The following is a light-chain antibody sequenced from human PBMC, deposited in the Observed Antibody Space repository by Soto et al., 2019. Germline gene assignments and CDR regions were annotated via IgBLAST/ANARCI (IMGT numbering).Light chain of an antibody. Sequence: QTVVTQEPSLTVSPGGTDTLTCASSTGAVTNDNYPNWLQQKPGQAPRGLIYSANNRHSWTPARFSGSLLGGKAALTLSGVQPEDEGDYYCLLYFGGAQVFGGGTKVTVL. V-gene: IGLV7-43*01. CDR1: TGAVTNDNY. CDR2: SAN. J-gene: IGLJ2*01. CDR3: LLYFGGAQV.